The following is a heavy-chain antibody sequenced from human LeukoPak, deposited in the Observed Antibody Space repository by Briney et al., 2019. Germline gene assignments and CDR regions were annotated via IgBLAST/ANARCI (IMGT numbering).Heavy chain of an antibody. CDR1: GYIFTNYY. CDR2: INPSGGST. J-gene: IGHJ4*02. Sequence: ASVKVSCKASGYIFTNYYMHWVRQAPGQGLEWMGIINPSGGSTTYAQKFQGRVTMTRDTSTSTVYMEVSSLRSEDTAVYYCARAAYDSSGYYSYWGQGTLVTVSS. D-gene: IGHD3-22*01. V-gene: IGHV1-46*01. CDR3: ARAAYDSSGYYSY.